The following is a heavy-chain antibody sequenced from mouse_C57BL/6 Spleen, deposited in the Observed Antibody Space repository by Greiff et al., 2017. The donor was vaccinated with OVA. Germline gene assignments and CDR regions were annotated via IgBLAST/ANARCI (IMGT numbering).Heavy chain of an antibody. CDR3: ARSFITTVVPFAY. CDR1: GYTFTSYW. D-gene: IGHD1-1*01. Sequence: VQLQQPGAELVMPGASVKLSCKASGYTFTSYWMHWVKQRPGQGLEWIGEIDPSDSYTNYNQKFKGKSTLTVDKSSSTAYMQLSSLTSEDSAVYYCARSFITTVVPFAYWGQGTLVTVSA. CDR2: IDPSDSYT. V-gene: IGHV1-69*01. J-gene: IGHJ3*01.